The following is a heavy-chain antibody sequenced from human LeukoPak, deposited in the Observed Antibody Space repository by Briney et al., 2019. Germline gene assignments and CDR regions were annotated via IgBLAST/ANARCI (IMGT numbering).Heavy chain of an antibody. J-gene: IGHJ4*02. Sequence: LSGGSLRLSCAASGFTFSSYTMNWVRQAPGKGLEWVSQISSSGSTIYYDDSVKGRFTISRDNAKNSLYLQMNSLRDDDTAVYYCTKGETAVTSYLHFWGQGTLVTVSS. D-gene: IGHD4-17*01. CDR2: ISSSGSTI. V-gene: IGHV3-48*02. CDR3: TKGETAVTSYLHF. CDR1: GFTFSSYT.